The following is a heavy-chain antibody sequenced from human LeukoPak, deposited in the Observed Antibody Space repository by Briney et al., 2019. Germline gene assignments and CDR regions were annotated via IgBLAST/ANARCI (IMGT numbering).Heavy chain of an antibody. V-gene: IGHV4-59*01. D-gene: IGHD2-21*01. CDR1: GDSIRSYY. Sequence: SETLSLTCIVSGDSIRSYYWNWIRQAPGKALEWIGHIHNNGDIAYNFSLKSRVTISMDTSKNQFSLKLSSVTAADTAVYYCGRWRYFHGGNSYVVAYWAQGTVVTVSS. CDR3: GRWRYFHGGNSYVVAY. CDR2: IHNNGDI. J-gene: IGHJ4*02.